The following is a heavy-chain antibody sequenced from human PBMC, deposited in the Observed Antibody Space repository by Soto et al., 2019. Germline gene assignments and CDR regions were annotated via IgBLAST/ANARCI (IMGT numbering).Heavy chain of an antibody. CDR3: GKYDCWSGDPAYYGMDV. CDR2: IIPIFGTA. J-gene: IGHJ6*02. V-gene: IGHV1-69*01. CDR1: GGTFSSYA. D-gene: IGHD3-3*01. Sequence: QVQLVQSGAEVKKPGSSVKVSCKDSGGTFSSYAISWVRQAPGQGLEWMGGIIPIFGTANYAQKFQGRVTITADESTSTAYMELSSLGSEETAVYYCGKYDCWSGDPAYYGMDVWGQGTTVTVSS.